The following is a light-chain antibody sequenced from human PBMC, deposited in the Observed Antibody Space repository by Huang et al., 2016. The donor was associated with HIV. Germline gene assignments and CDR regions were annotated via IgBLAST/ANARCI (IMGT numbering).Light chain of an antibody. CDR1: QNIGDN. V-gene: IGKV3-15*01. J-gene: IGKJ3*01. Sequence: EIVMTQSPATLSVSPGERATLSCRASQNIGDNLTWYQHKPGQAPRLLISGASTRATGSPPRFIGSGSGTEFTLTISGLESEDFAVYYCQQFNNWPPRFTFGPGTTVDVK. CDR3: QQFNNWPPRFT. CDR2: GAS.